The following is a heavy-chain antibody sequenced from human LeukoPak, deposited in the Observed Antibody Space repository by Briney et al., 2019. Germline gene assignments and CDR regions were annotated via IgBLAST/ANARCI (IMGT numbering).Heavy chain of an antibody. CDR3: ARGLFNYDNSGLNY. D-gene: IGHD3-22*01. CDR2: IWYDGSNK. Sequence: GGTLRLSRAASGFTFRSYAMYWARQAPGKGLECVTNIWYDGSNKYYADSVKGRFTISRDNYKNTLYLQMNSLRAEDTAVYYCARGLFNYDNSGLNYWGQGTRVTVSS. CDR1: GFTFRSYA. J-gene: IGHJ4*02. V-gene: IGHV3-33*01.